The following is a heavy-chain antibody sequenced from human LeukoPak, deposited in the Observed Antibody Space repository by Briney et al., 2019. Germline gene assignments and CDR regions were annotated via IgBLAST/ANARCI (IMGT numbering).Heavy chain of an antibody. CDR3: AKGPHYYDSSGPDY. V-gene: IGHV3-43D*03. D-gene: IGHD3-22*01. CDR2: ISWDGGST. Sequence: PGGSLRLSCAASGFTFDDYAMHWVRQAPGKGLEWVSLISWDGGSTYYADSVKGRFTISRDNSKNSLYLQMNSLRAEDTALYYCAKGPHYYDSSGPDYWGQGTLVTVSS. J-gene: IGHJ4*02. CDR1: GFTFDDYA.